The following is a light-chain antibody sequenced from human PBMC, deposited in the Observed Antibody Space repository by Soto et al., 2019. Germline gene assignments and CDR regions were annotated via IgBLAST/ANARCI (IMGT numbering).Light chain of an antibody. Sequence: DIQMTQSPSSLSASVGDRVTITCQASQDISNYLNWYQQKPGKAPKLLIFRASNLETGVPSRFSGGGSGTDFTFTISSLQPEDIATYYCQQYDNRPSYTFGPGTKLEIK. CDR3: QQYDNRPSYT. CDR1: QDISNY. V-gene: IGKV1-33*01. CDR2: RAS. J-gene: IGKJ2*01.